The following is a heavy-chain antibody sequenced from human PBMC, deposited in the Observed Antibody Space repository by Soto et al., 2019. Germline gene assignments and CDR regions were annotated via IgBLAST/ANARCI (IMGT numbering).Heavy chain of an antibody. CDR2: ISSSSYI. Sequence: GGSLRLSCAASGFTFSSYSMNWVRQAPGKGLEWVSSISSSSYIYYADSVKGRFTISRDNAKNSLYLQMNSLRAEDTAVYYCARDLVPAAKTDAFDIWGQGTMVTVSS. CDR3: ARDLVPAAKTDAFDI. J-gene: IGHJ3*02. D-gene: IGHD2-2*01. CDR1: GFTFSSYS. V-gene: IGHV3-21*01.